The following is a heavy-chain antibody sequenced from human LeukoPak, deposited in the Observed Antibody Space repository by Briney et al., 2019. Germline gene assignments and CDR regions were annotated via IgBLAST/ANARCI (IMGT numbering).Heavy chain of an antibody. CDR1: GFIFSSYA. J-gene: IGHJ4*02. CDR3: AKDSSGSYFDY. D-gene: IGHD1-26*01. CDR2: ISGSGGST. V-gene: IGHV3-23*01. Sequence: PGGSLRLSCAASGFIFSSYAMSWVRQAPGKGLEWVSGISGSGGSTYYADSVKGRFTISRDKSKNTLYLQMYSLRAEDTVVYYCAKDSSGSYFDYWGQGTLVTVSP.